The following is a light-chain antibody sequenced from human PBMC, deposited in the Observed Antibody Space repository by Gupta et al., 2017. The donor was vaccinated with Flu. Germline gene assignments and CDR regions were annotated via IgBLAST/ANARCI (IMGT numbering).Light chain of an antibody. V-gene: IGLV8-61*01. J-gene: IGLJ3*02. CDR3: VLYMGSGISV. CDR1: SGSVSTSYY. Sequence: QTVVTQEPSFSVSPGGTVKLTCGLSSGSVSTSYYPSWYQQTPGQAPRQRIYSTNTRSSGVPDRFSGSILGNKAALTITGAQADDESDYYCVLYMGSGISVFGGGTKLTGL. CDR2: STN.